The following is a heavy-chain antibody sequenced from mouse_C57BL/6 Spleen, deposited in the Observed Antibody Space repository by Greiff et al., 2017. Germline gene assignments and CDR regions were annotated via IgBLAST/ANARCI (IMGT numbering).Heavy chain of an antibody. V-gene: IGHV1-69*01. D-gene: IGHD1-1*02. CDR2: IDPSDSYT. J-gene: IGHJ4*01. CDR3: ARKDYGYAMDY. Sequence: QVQLQQPGAELVMPGASVKLSCKASGYTFTSYWMHWVKQRPGQGLEWIGEIDPSDSYTNYNQKFKGKSTLTVDKSSSTAYMQLSSLTSEDSAVYDCARKDYGYAMDYWGQGTSVTVSS. CDR1: GYTFTSYW.